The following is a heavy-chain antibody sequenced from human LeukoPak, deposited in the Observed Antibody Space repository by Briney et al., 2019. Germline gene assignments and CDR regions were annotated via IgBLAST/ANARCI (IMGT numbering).Heavy chain of an antibody. J-gene: IGHJ4*02. CDR3: ARVGAKYSSSWCYYFDY. CDR1: GGSISSYY. V-gene: IGHV4-4*07. Sequence: SETLSLTCTVSGGSISSYYWSWIRQPAGKGLEWIGRIYTSGSTNYNPSLKSRVTMSVDTSKNQFSLKLSSVTAADTAVYYCARVGAKYSSSWCYYFDYWGQGTLVTVSS. D-gene: IGHD6-13*01. CDR2: IYTSGST.